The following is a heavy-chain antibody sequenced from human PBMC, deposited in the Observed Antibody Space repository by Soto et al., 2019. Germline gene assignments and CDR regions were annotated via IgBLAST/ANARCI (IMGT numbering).Heavy chain of an antibody. D-gene: IGHD1-26*01. CDR2: IIPIFGTA. J-gene: IGHJ4*02. CDR1: GGTFSSYS. V-gene: IGHV1-69*01. CDR3: ARDGGRHSGGIDY. Sequence: HVQLVQSGAEVKKPGSSVKVSCKASGGTFSSYSINWVRQAPGQGLEWMGEIIPIFGTANYAQKFQGRVTITADESTSTAYMELSSLRSEDPAVYCCARDGGRHSGGIDYWGQGTLVTVSS.